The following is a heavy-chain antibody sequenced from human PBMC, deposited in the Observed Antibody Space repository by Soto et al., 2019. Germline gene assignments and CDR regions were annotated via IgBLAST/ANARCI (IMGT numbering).Heavy chain of an antibody. D-gene: IGHD3-22*01. CDR2: INPSGGST. J-gene: IGHJ5*02. CDR3: ARDLPNYYDSSGYYWGLFDP. V-gene: IGHV1-46*01. CDR1: GYTFTNYY. Sequence: QVQLVQSGAEVKKPGASVKVSCKASGYTFTNYYMHWVRQAPGQGLEWMGIINPSGGSTNYAQKFQGRVTMTRDTSTSTVYMELSSLRSEDTAVYYCARDLPNYYDSSGYYWGLFDPWGQGTLVTVS.